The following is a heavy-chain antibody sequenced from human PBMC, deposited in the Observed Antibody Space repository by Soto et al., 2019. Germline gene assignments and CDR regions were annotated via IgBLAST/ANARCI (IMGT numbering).Heavy chain of an antibody. V-gene: IGHV3-48*01. CDR1: GFIFSTYT. CDR2: ISSSSSTI. J-gene: IGHJ4*02. Sequence: PGGSPRLSCAASGFIFSTYTMNWVRQAPGKGLEWVSYISSSSSTIYYADSVKGRFTISRDNAKNSLYLQMNSLRAEDTAVYYCARDLNLGSFDYWGQGTLVTVSS. CDR3: ARDLNLGSFDY.